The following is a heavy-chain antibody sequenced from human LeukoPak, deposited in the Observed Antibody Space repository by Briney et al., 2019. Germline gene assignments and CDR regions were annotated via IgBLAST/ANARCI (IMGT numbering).Heavy chain of an antibody. CDR3: ARVPGRYSSSWQDDDDAFDI. J-gene: IGHJ3*02. CDR1: GFTFSSYA. V-gene: IGHV3-23*01. D-gene: IGHD6-13*01. CDR2: ISGSGGST. Sequence: PGGSLRLSCAASGFTFSSYAMSWVRQAPGKGLEWVSAISGSGGSTYYADSVKGRFTISRDNSKNTLYLQMNSLRAEDTAVYYCARVPGRYSSSWQDDDDAFDIWGQGTMVTVSS.